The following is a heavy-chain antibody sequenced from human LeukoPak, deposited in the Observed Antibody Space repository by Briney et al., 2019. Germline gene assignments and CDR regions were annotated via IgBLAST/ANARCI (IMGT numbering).Heavy chain of an antibody. D-gene: IGHD3-16*02. CDR2: ISYDGSNK. J-gene: IGHJ4*02. V-gene: IGHV3-30-3*01. Sequence: GGSLRLSCAASGFTFSSYAMHWVRQAPGKGLEWVAVISYDGSNKYYADSVKGRFTISRDNSKNTLYLQMNSLRAEDTAVYYCARGAAPYDYVWGSYRLGFYYWGQGTLVTVSS. CDR1: GFTFSSYA. CDR3: ARGAAPYDYVWGSYRLGFYY.